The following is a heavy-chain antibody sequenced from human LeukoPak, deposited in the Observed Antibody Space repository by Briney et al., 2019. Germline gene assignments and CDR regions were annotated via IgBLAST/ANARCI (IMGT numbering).Heavy chain of an antibody. V-gene: IGHV4-61*02. Sequence: SETLSLACTVSGDSISSGSYYWSWIRQPAGEGLEWIGRIYSSGRTHYSPSLKSRVAISVDTSKNRFSLKLSSVTAADTAVYYCAGDYGEGWFDPWGQGTLVTVSS. J-gene: IGHJ5*02. CDR3: AGDYGEGWFDP. CDR1: GDSISSGSYY. D-gene: IGHD4-17*01. CDR2: IYSSGRT.